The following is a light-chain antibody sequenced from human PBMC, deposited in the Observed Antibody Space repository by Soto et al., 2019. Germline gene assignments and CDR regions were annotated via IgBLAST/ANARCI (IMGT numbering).Light chain of an antibody. CDR2: DAS. J-gene: IGKJ4*01. Sequence: EIVLTQSPATLSLSPGERATLSCRASQSVSNSLAWYQQKPGQAPRLLSYDASNMATGIPARFSGSGSGTAFTLTITTLEPEDFAVYHCHQGSNWPPLSVGGGTKVEIK. CDR3: HQGSNWPPLS. V-gene: IGKV3-11*01. CDR1: QSVSNS.